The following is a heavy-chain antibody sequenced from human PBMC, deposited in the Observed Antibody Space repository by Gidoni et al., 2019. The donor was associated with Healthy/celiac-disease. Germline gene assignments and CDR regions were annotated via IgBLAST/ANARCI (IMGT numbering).Heavy chain of an antibody. V-gene: IGHV4-31*03. Sequence: QVQLQESGPGLVKPSQTLSLTCTVSGGAISSGGYYWSWIRQHPGKGLEWIGYIYYSGSTYYNPSLKSRVTISVDTSKNQFSLKLSSVTAADTAVYYCARDSPHYDYALGAFDIWGQGTMVTVSS. CDR2: IYYSGST. CDR3: ARDSPHYDYALGAFDI. CDR1: GGAISSGGYY. D-gene: IGHD3-16*01. J-gene: IGHJ3*02.